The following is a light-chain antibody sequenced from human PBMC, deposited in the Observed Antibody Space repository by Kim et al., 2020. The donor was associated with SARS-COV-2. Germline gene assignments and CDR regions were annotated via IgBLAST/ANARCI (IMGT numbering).Light chain of an antibody. J-gene: IGLJ3*02. V-gene: IGLV3-19*01. Sequence: SSELTQDPAVSVALGQTVRITCQGDSLRTYYANWYQQKPGQAPVLVIYDTNNRPSGIPDRFSGSSSGNTGSLTITGAQAEDEADYYCNSWDSSGDHGVFGGGTQLTVL. CDR1: SLRTYY. CDR3: NSWDSSGDHGV. CDR2: DTN.